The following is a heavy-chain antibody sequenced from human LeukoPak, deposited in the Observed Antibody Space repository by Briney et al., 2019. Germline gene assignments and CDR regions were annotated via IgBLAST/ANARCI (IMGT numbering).Heavy chain of an antibody. CDR1: GFTFSSYA. D-gene: IGHD3-22*01. CDR2: ISYDGSNK. J-gene: IGHJ3*02. CDR3: AKDVSGNVDSSGLLGI. Sequence: GGSLRLSCAASGFTFSSYALHWVRQAPGKGLEWVAVISYDGSNKYYADSVKGRFTISRDNSKNTLYLQMNGLRAEDTAVYYCAKDVSGNVDSSGLLGIWGQGTMVTVSS. V-gene: IGHV3-30*18.